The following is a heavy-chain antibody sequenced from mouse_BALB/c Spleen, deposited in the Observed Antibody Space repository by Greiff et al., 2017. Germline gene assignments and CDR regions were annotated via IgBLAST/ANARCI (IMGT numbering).Heavy chain of an antibody. J-gene: IGHJ2*01. V-gene: IGHV5-15*02. D-gene: IGHD2-2*01. CDR3: ARGQGYDGPGFDY. CDR1: GFTFSDYG. CDR2: ISNLAYSI. Sequence: EVQVVESGGGLVQPGGSRKLSCAASGFTFSDYGMAWVRQAPGKGPEWVAFISNLAYSIYYADTVTGRFTISRENAKNTLYLEMSSLRSEDTAMYYCARGQGYDGPGFDYWGQGTTLTVSS.